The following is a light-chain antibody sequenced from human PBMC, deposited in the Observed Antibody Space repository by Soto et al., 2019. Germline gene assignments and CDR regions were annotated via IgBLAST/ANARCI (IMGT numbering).Light chain of an antibody. CDR1: QSVSSSY. V-gene: IGKV3-20*01. J-gene: IGKJ1*01. CDR2: GAS. CDR3: QQYGSFWT. Sequence: EIVLTQSPGTLSLSPGERATLSCRASQSVSSSYLAWYQQKPGQAPRLLIYGASSRATGILDRFSGSGSGTDFTLTISRLEPEDFAVYYCQQYGSFWTFGQGTKVEIK.